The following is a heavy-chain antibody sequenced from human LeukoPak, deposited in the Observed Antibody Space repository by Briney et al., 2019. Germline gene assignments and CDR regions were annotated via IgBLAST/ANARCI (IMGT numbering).Heavy chain of an antibody. Sequence: ASVKVSCKASGYTFTGYYMHWVRQAPGQGPEWIRWMNPNSGTTGYAQKFQGRVTMTRDTSISTAYMDLSSLRSEDTAVYYCARAVAADYWGQGTLVTVSS. CDR3: ARAVAADY. D-gene: IGHD6-19*01. V-gene: IGHV1-8*02. CDR1: GYTFTGYY. CDR2: MNPNSGTT. J-gene: IGHJ4*02.